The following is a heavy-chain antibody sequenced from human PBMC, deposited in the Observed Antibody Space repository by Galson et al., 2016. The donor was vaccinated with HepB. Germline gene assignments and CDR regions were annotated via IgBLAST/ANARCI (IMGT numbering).Heavy chain of an antibody. V-gene: IGHV3-23*01. CDR1: GFTFSSYA. Sequence: LRLSCAASGFTFSSYAMSWVRQAPGKGLEWVSGISGRGGSTYYADSVKGRFTISRDNSKNALYLQMNSLRAEDTAVYYCAREDSTIAAASFDYWGQGTLVTVSS. CDR2: ISGRGGST. D-gene: IGHD6-13*01. J-gene: IGHJ4*02. CDR3: AREDSTIAAASFDY.